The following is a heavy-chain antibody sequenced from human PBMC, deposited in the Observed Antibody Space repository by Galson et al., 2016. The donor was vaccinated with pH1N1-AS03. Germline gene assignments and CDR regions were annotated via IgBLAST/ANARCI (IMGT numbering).Heavy chain of an antibody. CDR3: GKGGYSTSPPAVDS. CDR1: GFTFSGYA. CDR2: ISGSGGHT. V-gene: IGHV3-23*01. Sequence: SLRLSCAASGFTFSGYAMNWVRQAPGEGLEWVSTISGSGGHTYYAGSVSGRFTISRDYSKNTLYLQMNNLRAEDTAVYYCGKGGYSTSPPAVDSWGHGTLVTVSS. D-gene: IGHD6-6*01. J-gene: IGHJ5*01.